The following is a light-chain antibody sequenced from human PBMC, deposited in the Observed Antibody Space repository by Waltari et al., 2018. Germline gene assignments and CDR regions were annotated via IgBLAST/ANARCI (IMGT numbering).Light chain of an antibody. CDR1: QGIRND. V-gene: IGKV1-6*01. CDR2: AAA. Sequence: AIQMTQSPSSLSASVGDRVTITCRASQGIRNDLNWYQQNPGKAPKLRLYAAAILESGFPSRFSGSGSGTDFTLTISRLQPEDFATYYCLQENNYPQTFGQGTKVEIK. J-gene: IGKJ1*01. CDR3: LQENNYPQT.